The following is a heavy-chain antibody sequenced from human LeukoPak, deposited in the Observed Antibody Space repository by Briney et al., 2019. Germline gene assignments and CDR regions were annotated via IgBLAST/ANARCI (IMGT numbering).Heavy chain of an antibody. CDR2: IYHAGST. V-gene: IGHV4-4*02. CDR3: ARDRGSQPFIDY. D-gene: IGHD1-26*01. CDR1: GVSISSSNW. J-gene: IGHJ4*02. Sequence: SETLSLTCTVSGVSISSSNWWSWVRQPPGKGLEWIGEIYHAGSTNYSPSLKSRVTISVDTSKNQFSLKLSSVTAADTAVYYCARDRGSQPFIDYWGQGTLVTVSS.